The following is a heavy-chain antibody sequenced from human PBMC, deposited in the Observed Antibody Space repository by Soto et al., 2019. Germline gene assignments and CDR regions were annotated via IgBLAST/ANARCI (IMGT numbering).Heavy chain of an antibody. V-gene: IGHV1-3*01. D-gene: IGHD3-10*01. J-gene: IGHJ5*02. CDR2: INDGNGNT. CDR1: GYTFTSYA. Sequence: QVQLVQSGAEVKKPGASVKVSCKASGYTFTSYAMHWVRQAPGQRLEWMGWINDGNGNTKYSQKFQGRVTITRDTSASTAYMELSSLRSEDTAVYYCARNYGSGSYYNNWFDPWGQGTLVTVSS. CDR3: ARNYGSGSYYNNWFDP.